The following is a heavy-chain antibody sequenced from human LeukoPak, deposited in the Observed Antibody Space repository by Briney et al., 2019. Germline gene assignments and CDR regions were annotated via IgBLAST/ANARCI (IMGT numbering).Heavy chain of an antibody. CDR1: GDSISSYY. Sequence: PSETLSITCTVSGDSISSYYWSWIRQPPGKGLEWIGYIYYSGSPNYNPSLKSRVTISVDTSKNQFSLKLSSVTAADTAVYYCARDAYYYDSSGYYNGWDYYYYMDVWGKGTTVTISS. CDR3: ARDAYYYDSSGYYNGWDYYYYMDV. V-gene: IGHV4-59*01. CDR2: IYYSGSP. J-gene: IGHJ6*03. D-gene: IGHD3-22*01.